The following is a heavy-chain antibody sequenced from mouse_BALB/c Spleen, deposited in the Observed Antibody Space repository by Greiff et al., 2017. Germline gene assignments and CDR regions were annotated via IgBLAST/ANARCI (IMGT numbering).Heavy chain of an antibody. CDR1: GYTFTSYW. CDR2: INPSNGRT. CDR3: ARGGVVLRYYFDY. Sequence: VQLQQPGAELVKPGASVKLSCKASGYTFTSYWMHWVKQRPGQGLEWIGEINPSNGRTNYNEKFKSKATLTVDKSSSTAYMQLSSLTSEDSAVYYCARGGVVLRYYFDYWGQGTTLTVSS. J-gene: IGHJ2*01. V-gene: IGHV1S81*02. D-gene: IGHD1-1*01.